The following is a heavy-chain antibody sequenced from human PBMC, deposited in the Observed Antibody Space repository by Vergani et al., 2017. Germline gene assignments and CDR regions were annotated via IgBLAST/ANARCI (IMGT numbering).Heavy chain of an antibody. Sequence: EVQLLESGGDLVQPGGSLRLSCAASGFTFNHYAINWVRQAPGKGLEWVSGIRGSGGSTYYAGSVKGRFTISRDSSKNTLYLQMNSLSAGDTAVYYCAKTNPRNSGYDYLDYYHAMDFWGQGTTVTVSS. J-gene: IGHJ6*02. V-gene: IGHV3-23*01. CDR3: AKTNPRNSGYDYLDYYHAMDF. CDR2: IRGSGGST. D-gene: IGHD5-12*01. CDR1: GFTFNHYA.